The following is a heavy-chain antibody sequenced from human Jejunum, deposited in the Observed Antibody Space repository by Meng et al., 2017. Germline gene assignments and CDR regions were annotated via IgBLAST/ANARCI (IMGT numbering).Heavy chain of an antibody. Sequence: QLQLQAWGAGMLRPSETLSLPRAVNCGSFCTYYWTWFRQSPEKGLGWMGEINRSGSTSSNTSLKSRVAIAMATSKNQFFLRLDSVTAADTAEYYCARGRSIDFRLAKYDYWGQGTLVTVSS. J-gene: IGHJ4*02. CDR3: ARGRSIDFRLAKYDY. CDR1: CGSFCTYY. V-gene: IGHV4-34*01. D-gene: IGHD3-3*01. CDR2: INRSGST.